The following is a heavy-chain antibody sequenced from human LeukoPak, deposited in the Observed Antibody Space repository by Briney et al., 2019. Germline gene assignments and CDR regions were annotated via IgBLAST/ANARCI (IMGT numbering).Heavy chain of an antibody. CDR2: INPNSGGT. J-gene: IGHJ6*03. V-gene: IGHV1-2*02. D-gene: IGHD3-10*01. CDR3: ARVKVRGVAYYMDV. CDR1: GYTFTGYY. Sequence: ASVKVSCXASGYTFTGYYMHWVRQAPGQGLEWMGWINPNSGGTNYAQKFQGRVTMTRDTSISTAYMELSRLRSDDTAVYYCARVKVRGVAYYMDVWGKGPRSPSP.